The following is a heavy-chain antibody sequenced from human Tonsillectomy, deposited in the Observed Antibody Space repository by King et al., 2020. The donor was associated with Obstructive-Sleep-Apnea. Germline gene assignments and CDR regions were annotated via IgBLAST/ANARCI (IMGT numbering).Heavy chain of an antibody. D-gene: IGHD6-13*01. CDR1: GFTFDDYA. Sequence: VQLVESGGGLVKPGRSLRLSCAASGFTFDDYAMHWVRQAPGKGLEWVSGISWNSGSIGYADSVKGRFTISRDNAKNSLYLQMNSLRAEDTALYYCAKVWAAGPSLDAFDIWGQGTMVTVSS. CDR3: AKVWAAGPSLDAFDI. V-gene: IGHV3-9*01. CDR2: ISWNSGSI. J-gene: IGHJ3*02.